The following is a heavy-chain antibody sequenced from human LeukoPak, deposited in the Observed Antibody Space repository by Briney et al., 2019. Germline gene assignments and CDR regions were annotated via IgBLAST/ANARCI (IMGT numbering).Heavy chain of an antibody. CDR3: ARVRPYSGSYYH. V-gene: IGHV4-59*01. D-gene: IGHD1-26*01. CDR2: IYYSGST. J-gene: IGHJ4*02. Sequence: SETLSLTCTVPGGSISSYYWSWIRQPPGKGLEWIGYIYYSGSTNYNPSLKSRVTISVDTPKNQFSLKLSSVTAADTAVYYCARVRPYSGSYYHWGQGTLVTVSS. CDR1: GGSISSYY.